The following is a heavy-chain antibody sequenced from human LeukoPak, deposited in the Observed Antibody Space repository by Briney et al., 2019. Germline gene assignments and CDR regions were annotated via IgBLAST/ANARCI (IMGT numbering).Heavy chain of an antibody. CDR3: ARDTRSSYLQYYFDY. D-gene: IGHD5-24*01. J-gene: IGHJ4*02. CDR1: GYTFTDYY. Sequence: ASVKVPCKASGYTFTDYYMHWVRQAPGQGLEWIGWISPDSGRTGFAQKFQGRVTMTRDTSISTAYMELSRLGYDDTAVYYCARDTRSSYLQYYFDYWGQGTLVTVSS. CDR2: ISPDSGRT. V-gene: IGHV1-2*02.